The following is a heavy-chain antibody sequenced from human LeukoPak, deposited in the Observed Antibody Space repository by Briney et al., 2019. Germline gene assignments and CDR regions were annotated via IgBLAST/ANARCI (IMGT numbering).Heavy chain of an antibody. J-gene: IGHJ3*02. V-gene: IGHV2-5*01. CDR1: GFSLSTSGVS. CDR2: IYWYNDK. D-gene: IGHD2-15*01. Sequence: SGPTLVKPTPTHTLTFTISGFSLSTSGVSVCWIRQPPGKALEWHALIYWYNDKRYSPSLKSRLTITKNTSKNQVVLTMTNMDPVDTATYYCAHSLRGYCSGGSCYWTHDAFDIWGQGTMVTVSS. CDR3: AHSLRGYCSGGSCYWTHDAFDI.